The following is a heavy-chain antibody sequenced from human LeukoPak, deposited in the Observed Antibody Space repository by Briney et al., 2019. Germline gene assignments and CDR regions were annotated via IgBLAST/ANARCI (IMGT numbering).Heavy chain of an antibody. CDR2: IYSGST. Sequence: SETLSLTCSVSGASITSSYWSWIRQTPGKGLEWIGNIYSGSTNYNPSFESRVTVSLDTSKNQFSLRLTSVTAADTALYYCARDGYGSGSYGWFDPWGQGTLVAVSS. D-gene: IGHD3-10*01. CDR3: ARDGYGSGSYGWFDP. J-gene: IGHJ5*02. CDR1: GASITSSY. V-gene: IGHV4-59*01.